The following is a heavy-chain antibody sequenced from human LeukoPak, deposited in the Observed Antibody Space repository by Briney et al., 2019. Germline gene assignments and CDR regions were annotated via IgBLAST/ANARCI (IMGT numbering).Heavy chain of an antibody. Sequence: GGSLRLSCAASGFTFSRYWMGWVRQAPGKGLEWVGNINQDGSEKYYPESMKGRFTISRDTARISLYRQMSSLRAEATARYYSAKDCTDVVCWSWAHWGQGTLVTVSS. CDR3: AKDCTDVVCWSWAH. CDR2: INQDGSEK. CDR1: GFTFSRYW. V-gene: IGHV3-7*01. D-gene: IGHD2-8*01. J-gene: IGHJ4*02.